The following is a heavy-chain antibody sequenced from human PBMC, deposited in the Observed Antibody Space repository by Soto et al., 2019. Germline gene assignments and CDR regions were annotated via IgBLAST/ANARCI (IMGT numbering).Heavy chain of an antibody. V-gene: IGHV1-2*04. J-gene: IGHJ5*02. Sequence: GASVKVSCKASGYTFTGYYMHWVRQAPGQGLEWMGWINPNSGGTNCAQKFQGWVTMTRDTSISTAYMELSRLRSDDTAVYYCARGGASITMVRGVIIANWFDPWGQGTLVTVSS. D-gene: IGHD3-10*01. CDR2: INPNSGGT. CDR3: ARGGASITMVRGVIIANWFDP. CDR1: GYTFTGYY.